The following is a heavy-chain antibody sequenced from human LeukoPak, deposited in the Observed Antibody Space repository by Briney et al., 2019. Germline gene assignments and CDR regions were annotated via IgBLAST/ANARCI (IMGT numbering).Heavy chain of an antibody. D-gene: IGHD3-10*01. V-gene: IGHV3-11*04. Sequence: GGSLRLSCAASGFTFSDYYMSWIRQAPGKGLEWVSYISSSGSTIYYADSVKGRFTISRDNAKNSLYLQMSSLRAEDTAVYYCARPYYYGSGSYRHWGQGTLVTVSS. CDR3: ARPYYYGSGSYRH. J-gene: IGHJ4*02. CDR1: GFTFSDYY. CDR2: ISSSGSTI.